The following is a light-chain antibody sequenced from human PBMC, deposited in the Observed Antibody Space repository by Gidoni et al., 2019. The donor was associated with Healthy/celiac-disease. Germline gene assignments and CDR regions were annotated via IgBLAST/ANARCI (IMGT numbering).Light chain of an antibody. CDR3: QQSYSPRGYT. CDR2: AAS. Sequence: DIQMTQSPSSLSASVGDRVTITCRASQSISSYLNWYQQKPGKAPKLLIYAASSLQSGVPSRFSGCGSGTDFTLTISSLQPEDFATYYCQQSYSPRGYTFGQGTKLEIK. CDR1: QSISSY. V-gene: IGKV1-39*01. J-gene: IGKJ2*01.